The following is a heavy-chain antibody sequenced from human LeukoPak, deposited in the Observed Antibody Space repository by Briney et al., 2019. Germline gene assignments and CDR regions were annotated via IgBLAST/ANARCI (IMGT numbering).Heavy chain of an antibody. D-gene: IGHD3-22*01. CDR2: IIPIFGTA. CDR3: ARDGYYYDSSGYAYPYNWFDP. Sequence: ASVKVSCKASGGTFISYAISWVRQAPGQGLEWMGRIIPIFGTANYAQKFQGRVTITTDESTSTAYMELSSLRSEDTAVYYCARDGYYYDSSGYAYPYNWFDPWGQGTLVTVSS. J-gene: IGHJ5*02. V-gene: IGHV1-69*05. CDR1: GGTFISYA.